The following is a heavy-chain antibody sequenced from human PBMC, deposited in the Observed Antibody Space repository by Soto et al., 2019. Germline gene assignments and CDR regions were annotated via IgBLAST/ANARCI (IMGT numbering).Heavy chain of an antibody. D-gene: IGHD5-12*01. Sequence: PGESLKISCKGSGYSFTSYWISWVRQMPGKGLEWMGRIDPSDSYTNYSPSFQGHVTISADKSISTAYLQWSSLKASDTAMYYCARQGDGYGESASYYYGMDVWGQGTTVTVSS. CDR2: IDPSDSYT. V-gene: IGHV5-10-1*01. J-gene: IGHJ6*02. CDR3: ARQGDGYGESASYYYGMDV. CDR1: GYSFTSYW.